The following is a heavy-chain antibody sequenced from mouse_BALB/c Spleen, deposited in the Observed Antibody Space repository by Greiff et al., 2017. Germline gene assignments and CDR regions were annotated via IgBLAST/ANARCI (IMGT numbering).Heavy chain of an antibody. V-gene: IGHV1-66*01. Sequence: QVQLQQSGPELVKPGASVKISCKASGYSFTSYYIHWVKQRPGQGLEWIGWIFPGSGNTKYNEKFKCKATLTADTSSSTAYMQLSSLTSEDSAVYFCARSDGSSYAWFAYWGQGTLVTVSA. J-gene: IGHJ3*01. CDR3: ARSDGSSYAWFAY. D-gene: IGHD1-1*01. CDR1: GYSFTSYY. CDR2: IFPGSGNT.